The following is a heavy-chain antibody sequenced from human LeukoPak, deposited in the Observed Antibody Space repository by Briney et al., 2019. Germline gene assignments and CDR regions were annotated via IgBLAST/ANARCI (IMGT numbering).Heavy chain of an antibody. Sequence: GGSLRLSCAASGFTFSSYSMSWVRQAPGKGLEWVSAIIGSGGSTYYADSVKGRFTISRDNSKNTLYLQMNSMRAEETAVYYCAKSLYYYDSSGYRAFDIWGQGTMVTVSS. CDR3: AKSLYYYDSSGYRAFDI. D-gene: IGHD3-22*01. CDR1: GFTFSSYS. V-gene: IGHV3-23*01. J-gene: IGHJ3*02. CDR2: IIGSGGST.